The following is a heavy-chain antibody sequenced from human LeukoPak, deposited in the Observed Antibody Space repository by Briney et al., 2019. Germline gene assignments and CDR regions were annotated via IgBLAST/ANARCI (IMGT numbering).Heavy chain of an antibody. CDR2: IWYDGSNK. J-gene: IGHJ4*02. CDR3: ARENPTCSSTNCYFDY. Sequence: GGSLRLSCAASGFSLSTYGMHWVRQAPGKGLEWVVVIWYDGSNKDYADSVKGRFAISRDNSKNTLFLQMNSLRAEDTAVYYCARENPTCSSTNCYFDYWGQGTLVTVSS. V-gene: IGHV3-33*01. CDR1: GFSLSTYG. D-gene: IGHD2-2*01.